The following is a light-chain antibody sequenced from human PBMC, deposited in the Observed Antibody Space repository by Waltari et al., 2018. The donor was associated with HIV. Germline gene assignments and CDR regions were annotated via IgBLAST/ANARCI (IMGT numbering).Light chain of an antibody. CDR3: QQYQTFPRT. V-gene: IGKV1D-8*01. J-gene: IGKJ1*01. Sequence: VIWMTQSPPSLSASTGDRVTIRCRASQDISTYLAWYQQKPGKAPELLVYAASTLQSGVPSRFNGSGSGTDFTLSIRCLQSDDFATYYCQQYQTFPRTFGQGTKVEI. CDR1: QDISTY. CDR2: AAS.